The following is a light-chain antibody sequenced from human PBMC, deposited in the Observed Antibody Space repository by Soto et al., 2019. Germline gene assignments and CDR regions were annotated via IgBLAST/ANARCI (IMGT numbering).Light chain of an antibody. J-gene: IGKJ2*01. Sequence: DIQMTQSPSSLSASVGDRLTITCQASQDISTYLNWYQQNPGKAHKLLIYDASNLETGVPSRFSGSGSGTDFTLTISSRQPEDIADYYCKQYDNLRYTVGQGTNLEIK. V-gene: IGKV1-33*01. CDR1: QDISTY. CDR2: DAS. CDR3: KQYDNLRYT.